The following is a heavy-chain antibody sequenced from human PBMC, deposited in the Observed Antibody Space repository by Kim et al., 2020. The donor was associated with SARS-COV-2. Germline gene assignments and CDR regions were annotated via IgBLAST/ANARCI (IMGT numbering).Heavy chain of an antibody. CDR2: ISSSGSTI. CDR1: GFTFSSYE. J-gene: IGHJ5*02. V-gene: IGHV3-48*03. Sequence: GGSLRLSCAASGFTFSSYEMNWVRQAPGKGLEWVSYISSSGSTIYYADSVKGRFTISRDNAKNSLYLQMNSLRAEDTAVYYCARDPNEWELLDWFDPWGQGTLVTVSS. D-gene: IGHD1-26*01. CDR3: ARDPNEWELLDWFDP.